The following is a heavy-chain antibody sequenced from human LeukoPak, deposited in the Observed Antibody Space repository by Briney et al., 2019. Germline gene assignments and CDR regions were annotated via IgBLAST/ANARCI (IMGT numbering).Heavy chain of an antibody. CDR3: SKSSGYARAEYFSH. Sequence: GGSLRLSCAASGFTFSNYAMSWVRQAPGKAPEWVSAINSSGVGTYYSDDVEGRFTISRDNSKTNLSLHMSSLSAEDSATYYCSKSSGYARAEYFSHWGQGTLVTVSS. J-gene: IGHJ1*01. D-gene: IGHD2-2*01. CDR2: INSSGVGT. CDR1: GFTFSNYA. V-gene: IGHV3-23*01.